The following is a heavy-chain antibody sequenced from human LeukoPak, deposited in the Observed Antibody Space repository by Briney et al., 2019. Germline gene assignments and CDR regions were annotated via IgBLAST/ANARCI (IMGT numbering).Heavy chain of an antibody. CDR2: INPSGGST. D-gene: IGHD6-19*01. V-gene: IGHV1-46*01. CDR1: GYTFTSYY. CDR3: ARGRQQWLVRALDYFDY. Sequence: ASVKVSCKASGYTFTSYYMHWVRQAPEQGLEWMGIINPSGGSTSYAQKFQGRVTMTRDTSTSTVYMELSSLRSEDTAVYYCARGRQQWLVRALDYFDYWGQGTLVTVSS. J-gene: IGHJ4*02.